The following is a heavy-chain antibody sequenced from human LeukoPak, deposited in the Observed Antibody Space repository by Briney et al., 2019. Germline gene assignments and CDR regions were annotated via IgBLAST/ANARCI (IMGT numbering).Heavy chain of an antibody. V-gene: IGHV3-23*01. J-gene: IGHJ4*02. CDR1: GFTFSDYA. CDR2: ISDNGGGT. D-gene: IGHD2-15*01. CDR3: AKEAGYCSGGTCGSEDY. Sequence: PGGSLRLSCAASGFTFSDYAMSWVRQAPGKGLEWVSSISDNGGGTYYADSVRGRFTISRDNSKNTLYLQMNSLRAEDTAIYYCAKEAGYCSGGTCGSEDYWGQGTLVTVSS.